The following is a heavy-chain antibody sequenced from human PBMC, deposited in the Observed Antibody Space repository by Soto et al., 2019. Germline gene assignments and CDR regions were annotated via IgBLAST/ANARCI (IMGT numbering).Heavy chain of an antibody. CDR2: IIPIFGTA. Sequence: RASVKVSCKASGGTFSSYAISWVRQAPGQGLEWMGGIIPIFGTANYAQKFQGRVTITADESTSTAYMELSSLRSEDTAVYYCARDGAPQQLVPGYNWFDPWGQGTLVTVSS. V-gene: IGHV1-69*13. CDR1: GGTFSSYA. CDR3: ARDGAPQQLVPGYNWFDP. D-gene: IGHD6-6*01. J-gene: IGHJ5*02.